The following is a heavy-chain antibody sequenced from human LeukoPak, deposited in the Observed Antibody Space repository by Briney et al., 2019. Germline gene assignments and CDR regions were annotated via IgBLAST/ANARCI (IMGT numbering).Heavy chain of an antibody. CDR1: GYTFSTYG. Sequence: ASVKVSCKASGYTFSTYGISWVRQAPGQGLEWMGWISAYKGNTYYAQKLQGRVTMTTDTSTSTAYMELRSLRSDDTAVYYCARDSWRYYFDYWGQGTLVTVSS. V-gene: IGHV1-18*01. CDR3: ARDSWRYYFDY. J-gene: IGHJ4*02. D-gene: IGHD2-15*01. CDR2: ISAYKGNT.